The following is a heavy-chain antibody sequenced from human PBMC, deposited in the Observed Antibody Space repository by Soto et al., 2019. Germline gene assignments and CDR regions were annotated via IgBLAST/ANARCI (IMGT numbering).Heavy chain of an antibody. CDR1: GGSISSSSYY. Sequence: QLQLQESGPGLVKPSETLSLTCTVSGGSISSSSYYWGWIRQPPGKGLEWIGSIYYSGSTYYNPSLRSRVTISVDTSKNQFSLKLSSVTAADTAVYYCARHAGPSYYYDSSGSFDYWGQGTLVTVSS. V-gene: IGHV4-39*01. D-gene: IGHD3-22*01. CDR3: ARHAGPSYYYDSSGSFDY. CDR2: IYYSGST. J-gene: IGHJ4*02.